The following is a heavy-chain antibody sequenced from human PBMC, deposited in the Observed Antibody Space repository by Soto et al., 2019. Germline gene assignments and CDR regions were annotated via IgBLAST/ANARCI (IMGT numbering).Heavy chain of an antibody. CDR1: GGTFSSYT. J-gene: IGHJ6*02. D-gene: IGHD3-3*01. V-gene: IGHV1-69*04. CDR3: ARDSPNDFWSGYSGMDV. CDR2: IIPILGIA. Sequence: SVKVSCKASGGTFSSYTISWVRQAPGQGLEWMGRIIPILGIANYAQKFQGRVTITADKSTSTAYMELSSLRSEDTAVYYCARDSPNDFWSGYSGMDVWGQGTTVTVSS.